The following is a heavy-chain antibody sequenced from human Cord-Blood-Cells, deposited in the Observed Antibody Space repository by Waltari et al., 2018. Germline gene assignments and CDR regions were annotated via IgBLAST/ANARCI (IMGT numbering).Heavy chain of an antibody. D-gene: IGHD2-8*01. J-gene: IGHJ3*02. CDR1: GYTFTSYG. CDR2: ISAYNGNT. V-gene: IGHV1-18*04. CDR3: ADGYCTNGVCWDAFDI. Sequence: QVQLVQSGAEVTKPGASVKVSCKASGYTFTSYGISWVRQAPGQGLEWMGWISAYNGNTNYAQKLQGRVTMTTDTSTSTAYMELRSLRSDDTAVYYCADGYCTNGVCWDAFDIWGQGTMVTVSS.